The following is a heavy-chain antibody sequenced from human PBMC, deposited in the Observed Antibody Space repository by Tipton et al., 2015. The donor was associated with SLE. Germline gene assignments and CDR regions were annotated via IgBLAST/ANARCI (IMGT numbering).Heavy chain of an antibody. J-gene: IGHJ6*02. Sequence: SLRLSCAASGFTFSSYWMHWVRQAPGKGLVWVSHINSDGSTTSYADSVKGRFTISRDNAMNTLYLQMNSLRAEDTAVYFCAREVVVPAAIRDSYIMAVWGQGTTVPVSS. CDR2: INSDGSTT. V-gene: IGHV3-74*01. D-gene: IGHD2-2*01. CDR1: GFTFSSYW. CDR3: AREVVVPAAIRDSYIMAV.